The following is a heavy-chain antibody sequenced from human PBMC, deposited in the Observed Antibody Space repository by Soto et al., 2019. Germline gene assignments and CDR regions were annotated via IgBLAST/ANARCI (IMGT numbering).Heavy chain of an antibody. V-gene: IGHV3-23*01. Sequence: GSLRLSCAASGFTFSSYAMSWVRQAPGKGLEWVSAISGSGGSTYYADSVKGRFTISRDNSKNTLYLQMNSLRAEDTAVYYCAKDNSELRFLEWFAFGICGQGTIVTVSS. CDR2: ISGSGGST. D-gene: IGHD3-3*01. J-gene: IGHJ3*02. CDR3: AKDNSELRFLEWFAFGI. CDR1: GFTFSSYA.